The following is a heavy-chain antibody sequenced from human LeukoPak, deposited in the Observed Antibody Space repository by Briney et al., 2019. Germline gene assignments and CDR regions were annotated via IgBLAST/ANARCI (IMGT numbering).Heavy chain of an antibody. CDR3: AKRCGGSCYPGFDY. V-gene: IGHV3-23*01. CDR2: ISGSGGST. J-gene: IGHJ4*02. Sequence: GGSLRLSCAASGFTFSSYAMSRVRQAPGKGLEWVSAISGSGGSTYYADSVKGRFTISRDNSKNTLYLQMNSLRAEDTAVYYCAKRCGGSCYPGFDYWGQGTLVTVSS. CDR1: GFTFSSYA. D-gene: IGHD2-15*01.